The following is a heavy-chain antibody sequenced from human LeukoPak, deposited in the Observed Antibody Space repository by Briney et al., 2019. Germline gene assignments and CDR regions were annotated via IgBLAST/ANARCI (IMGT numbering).Heavy chain of an antibody. CDR3: ARGAPSIAARGYYYGMDV. CDR2: IIPIFGTA. Sequence: SVKVSCKASGGTFSSYAISWVRQAPGQGLEWMGGIIPIFGTANYAQKFQGRVTITADESTSTAYMELSSLRSEDTAVYYCARGAPSIAARGYYYGMDVWGQGTTVTVSS. V-gene: IGHV1-69*13. J-gene: IGHJ6*02. D-gene: IGHD6-6*01. CDR1: GGTFSSYA.